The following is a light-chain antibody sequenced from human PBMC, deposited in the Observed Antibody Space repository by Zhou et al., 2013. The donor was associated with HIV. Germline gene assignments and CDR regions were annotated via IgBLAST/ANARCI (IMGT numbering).Light chain of an antibody. CDR2: GAS. CDR3: QQYNNWPQT. V-gene: IGKV3-15*01. CDR1: QSINRN. Sequence: IVMTQSPATLSVSPGEGATLSCRASQSINRNLAWYQQRPGQAPRLLIYGASTRATGIPARFSGSGSGTDFTLTISSLQSEDFAVYYCQQYNNWPQTFGQGTRLEI. J-gene: IGKJ5*01.